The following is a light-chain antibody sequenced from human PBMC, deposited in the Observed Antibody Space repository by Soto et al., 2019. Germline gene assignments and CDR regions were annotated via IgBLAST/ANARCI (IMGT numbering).Light chain of an antibody. Sequence: EIVMTQSPATLSVSPGERATLSCRASQSVSSNLAWYQQKPGQAPRLLIYGASTSATGIPARFSGSGSGTEFSLTISRLQSEDFAVYYCQQYNNWHPLTFGGGTKVEIK. CDR2: GAS. CDR1: QSVSSN. V-gene: IGKV3-15*01. J-gene: IGKJ4*01. CDR3: QQYNNWHPLT.